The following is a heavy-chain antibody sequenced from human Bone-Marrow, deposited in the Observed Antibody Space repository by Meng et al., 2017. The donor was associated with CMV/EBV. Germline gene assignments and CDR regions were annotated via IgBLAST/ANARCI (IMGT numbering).Heavy chain of an antibody. CDR3: ARHNRGLAAAGT. J-gene: IGHJ5*02. V-gene: IGHV5-10-1*01. CDR1: GYSFTSYW. Sequence: GESLKISCNGSGYSFTSYWISWVRQIAGKGLEWMGRIDPSDSYTNYSPSFHGNITISADKSITTVYLQWSSLKASDTAMYYCARHNRGLAAAGTWGQGTRVTVSS. D-gene: IGHD6-13*01. CDR2: IDPSDSYT.